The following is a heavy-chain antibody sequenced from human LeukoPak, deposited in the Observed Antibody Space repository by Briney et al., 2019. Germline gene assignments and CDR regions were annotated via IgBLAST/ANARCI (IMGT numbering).Heavy chain of an antibody. CDR1: GYTFTGYY. CDR2: INPNSGGT. CDR3: ARDRLDYGDYFYDY. V-gene: IGHV1-2*02. J-gene: IGHJ4*02. Sequence: ASVKVSCKTSGYTFTGYYMHWVRQAPGQGLEWMGSINPNSGGTNYAQKFQGRATMTRDTSISTAYMELSRLRSDDTAVYYCARDRLDYGDYFYDYWGQGTLVTVSS. D-gene: IGHD4-17*01.